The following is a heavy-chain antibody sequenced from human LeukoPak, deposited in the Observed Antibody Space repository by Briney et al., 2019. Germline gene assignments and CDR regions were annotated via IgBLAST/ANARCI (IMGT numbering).Heavy chain of an antibody. D-gene: IGHD2-21*02. CDR3: ARGRSGYGGDSGIASCDH. V-gene: IGHV4-38-2*02. J-gene: IGHJ4*02. Sequence: SDTLSLTCSVSGDSISTDYYWAWIRQPPGKGLEWVGSIYHTGSTYYNPSLKSRGFISIDTSKNQFSLKVISVTAADTAVYYCARGRSGYGGDSGIASCDHWGLGTLVTVSS. CDR1: GDSISTDYY. CDR2: IYHTGST.